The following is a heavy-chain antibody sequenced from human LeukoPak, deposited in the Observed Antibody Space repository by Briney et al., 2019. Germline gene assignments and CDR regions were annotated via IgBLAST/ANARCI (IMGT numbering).Heavy chain of an antibody. D-gene: IGHD3-10*01. CDR1: GFTFSSHG. Sequence: PGGSLRLSCAASGFTFSSHGMNWVRQAPGKGLEWISGISPSADITYYADSVKGRFTISRDNVKNSLYLHMNSLRVEDTGVYYCARDLGDWYSSGFDDWGQGSLVIVSS. V-gene: IGHV3-21*03. J-gene: IGHJ4*02. CDR2: ISPSADIT. CDR3: ARDLGDWYSSGFDD.